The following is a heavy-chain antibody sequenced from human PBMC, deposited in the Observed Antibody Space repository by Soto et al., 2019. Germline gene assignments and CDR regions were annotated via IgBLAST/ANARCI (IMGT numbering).Heavy chain of an antibody. V-gene: IGHV3-30*18. CDR1: GFTFSTYD. J-gene: IGHJ4*02. Sequence: GGSLRLSCAASGFTFSTYDMHWVRQAPGKGLEWVAVISYDGSNKYYVDSLKGRFTISRNNSKNTLYLQIDSLRTGDTAMYYCAKGSYSGTYSDFDYWGQGTLVTVYS. CDR2: ISYDGSNK. CDR3: AKGSYSGTYSDFDY. D-gene: IGHD1-26*01.